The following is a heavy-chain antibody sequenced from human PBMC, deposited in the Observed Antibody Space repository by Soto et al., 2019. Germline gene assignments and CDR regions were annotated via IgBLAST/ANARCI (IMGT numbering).Heavy chain of an antibody. CDR2: INHSGST. D-gene: IGHD3-3*01. CDR3: ARTRYENFWSGYYDWFDP. CDR1: GGSFSGYY. J-gene: IGHJ5*02. Sequence: SETLSLTCAVYGGSFSGYYWSWIRQPPGKGLEWIGEINHSGSTNYNPSLKSRVTISVDTSKNQFSLKLSSVTAADTAVYYCARTRYENFWSGYYDWFDPWGQGTPVTVSS. V-gene: IGHV4-34*01.